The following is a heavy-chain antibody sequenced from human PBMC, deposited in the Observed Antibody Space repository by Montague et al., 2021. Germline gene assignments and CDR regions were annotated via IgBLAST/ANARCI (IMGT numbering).Heavy chain of an antibody. J-gene: IGHJ4*02. V-gene: IGHV4-39*01. D-gene: IGHD3-10*01. CDR2: SYYRGNT. Sequence: SETLSLTCTVSGGSISSSPFEWGWIRQSPGKGLEWIGSSYYRGNTYYNPSLKSRVSLSIDTSKNQFSLKMNSVTAADTAVYYCARAGPRTYGEDSLDYWGQGALVTVSS. CDR1: GGSISSSPFE. CDR3: ARAGPRTYGEDSLDY.